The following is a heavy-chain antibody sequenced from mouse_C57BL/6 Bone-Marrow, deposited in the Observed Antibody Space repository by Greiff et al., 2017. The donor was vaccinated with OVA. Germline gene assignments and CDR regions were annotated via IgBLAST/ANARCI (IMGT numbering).Heavy chain of an antibody. CDR1: GFTFSSYT. J-gene: IGHJ1*03. D-gene: IGHD1-1*01. CDR2: ISGGGGNT. Sequence: EVKLMESGGGLVKPGGSLKLSCAASGFTFSSYTMSWVRQTPEKRLEWVATISGGGGNTYYPDSVKGRFTISRDNAKNTLYLQMSSLRSEDTALYYCARHGNYGYFDVWGTGTTVTVSS. CDR3: ARHGNYGYFDV. V-gene: IGHV5-9*01.